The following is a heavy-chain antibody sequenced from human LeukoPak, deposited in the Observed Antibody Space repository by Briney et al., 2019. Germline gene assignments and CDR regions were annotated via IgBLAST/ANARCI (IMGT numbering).Heavy chain of an antibody. D-gene: IGHD1-1*01. CDR2: LDPRGSQK. V-gene: IGHV3-7*01. J-gene: IGHJ4*02. Sequence: QAPGKGLECVANLDPRGSQKRYVGSVKGRFTISKDNPGTSLYLEMNSLRAEDTAIYYCAIWTSGNFWGQGTLVTVSS. CDR3: AIWTSGNF.